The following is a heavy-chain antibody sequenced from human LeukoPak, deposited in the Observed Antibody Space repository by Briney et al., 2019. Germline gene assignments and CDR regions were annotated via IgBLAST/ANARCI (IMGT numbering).Heavy chain of an antibody. CDR2: ISSDGSIT. V-gene: IGHV3-74*01. J-gene: IGHJ5*02. Sequence: PGGSLRLSCAASGFTFSTYWMHWVRQAPGKGLVWVSRISSDGSITGYADSVKGRFTISRDNSKNTLYLQMNSLRAEDTAVYYCAHSPSSIAARGWFDPWGQGTLVTVSS. D-gene: IGHD6-6*01. CDR1: GFTFSTYW. CDR3: AHSPSSIAARGWFDP.